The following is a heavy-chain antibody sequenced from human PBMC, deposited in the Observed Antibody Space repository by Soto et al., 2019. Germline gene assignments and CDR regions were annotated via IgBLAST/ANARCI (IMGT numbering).Heavy chain of an antibody. J-gene: IGHJ5*02. Sequence: LSLTCTVSGGSISSYYWSWIRQPPGKGLEWIGYIYYSGSTNYNPSLKSRVTISVDTSKNQFSLKLSYVTAADTAVYYCARGLGYSYVSCFDPWGQGTLVTVSS. CDR3: ARGLGYSYVSCFDP. CDR1: GGSISSYY. D-gene: IGHD5-18*01. CDR2: IYYSGST. V-gene: IGHV4-59*01.